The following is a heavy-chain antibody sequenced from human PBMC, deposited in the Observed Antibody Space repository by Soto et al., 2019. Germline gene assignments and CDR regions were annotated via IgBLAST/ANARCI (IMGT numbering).Heavy chain of an antibody. CDR1: GGSISSSSYY. Sequence: QLQLQESGPGLVKPSETLSLTCTVSGGSISSSSYYWGWIRQPPGKGLEWIGSIYYSRSTYYNPSLKSRVTLSVDTSKNQFSLKLSSVTAADTAVYYCATLDDYGDRPYFDYWGQGTLVTVSS. CDR3: ATLDDYGDRPYFDY. J-gene: IGHJ4*02. V-gene: IGHV4-39*01. CDR2: IYYSRST. D-gene: IGHD4-17*01.